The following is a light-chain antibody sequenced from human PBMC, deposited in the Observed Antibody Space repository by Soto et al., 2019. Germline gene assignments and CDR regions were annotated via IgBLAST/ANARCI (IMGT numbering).Light chain of an antibody. CDR3: QQSDTFPLT. V-gene: IGKV1-12*01. CDR2: SAT. CDR1: QGIQSW. J-gene: IGKJ4*01. Sequence: DIQMTQSPSSVSASVGDTITITCRASQGIQSWLAWYQVKRGQAPKLVIFSATNLHRGVPSRFSATESGTDFALTISNLQPEDFATYYCQQSDTFPLTFGGGTKVE.